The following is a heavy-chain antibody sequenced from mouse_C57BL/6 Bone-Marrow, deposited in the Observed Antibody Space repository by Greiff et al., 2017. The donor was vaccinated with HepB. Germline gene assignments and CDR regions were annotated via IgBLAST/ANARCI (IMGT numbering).Heavy chain of an antibody. V-gene: IGHV1-69*01. CDR2: IDPSDSYT. CDR3: ASGGDYPWFAY. J-gene: IGHJ3*01. D-gene: IGHD2-4*01. CDR1: GYTFTSYW. Sequence: QVQLQQPGAELVMPGASVKLSCKASGYTFTSYWMHWVKQRPGQGLEWIGEIDPSDSYTNYNQKFKGKSTLTVDKSSSTAYMQLSSLTSEDSAVYYCASGGDYPWFAYWGQGTLVTVSA.